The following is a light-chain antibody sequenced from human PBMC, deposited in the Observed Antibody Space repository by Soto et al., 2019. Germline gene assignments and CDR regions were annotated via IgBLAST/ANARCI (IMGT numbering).Light chain of an antibody. Sequence: QSVLTQPASVSGSPGRSITISCTGTSSDVGGYNYVSWYQQHPGKAPKFMILDVSNRPSGVSNRFTGSKSGNTAYPTISGPQTQGEADYYCRSYTTSNTRQIVFGTGTKLTVL. CDR3: RSYTTSNTRQIV. V-gene: IGLV2-14*01. CDR1: SSDVGGYNY. CDR2: DVS. J-gene: IGLJ1*01.